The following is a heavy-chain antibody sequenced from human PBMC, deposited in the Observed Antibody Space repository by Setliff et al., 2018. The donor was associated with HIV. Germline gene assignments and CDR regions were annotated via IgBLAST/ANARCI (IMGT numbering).Heavy chain of an antibody. CDR3: VRRGDFFYYAMDV. CDR2: IHYTGST. J-gene: IGHJ6*02. V-gene: IGHV4-30-4*08. CDR1: GGSISSGDYY. Sequence: SETLSLTCTVSGGSISSGDYYWSWIRQPPGKGLEWIGYIHYTGSTYYNPSLKSRGTISVDTSKNQFSLKLSSVTAADTAVYFCVRRGDFFYYAMDVWGQGTTVTVSS.